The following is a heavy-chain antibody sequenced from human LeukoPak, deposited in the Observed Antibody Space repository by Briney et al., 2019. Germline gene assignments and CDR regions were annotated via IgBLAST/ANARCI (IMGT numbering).Heavy chain of an antibody. CDR2: IRSKANSYAT. J-gene: IGHJ6*03. D-gene: IGHD3-16*01. CDR1: GFTFSGSA. V-gene: IGHV3-73*01. Sequence: GGSLRLSCAASGFTFSGSAMHWVRQASGKGLEWVGRIRSKANSYATAYAASVKGRFTISRDGSKNTAYLQMNSLKTEDTAVYYCVVQIMGPTYYYYYMDVWGKGTTVTVSS. CDR3: VVQIMGPTYYYYYMDV.